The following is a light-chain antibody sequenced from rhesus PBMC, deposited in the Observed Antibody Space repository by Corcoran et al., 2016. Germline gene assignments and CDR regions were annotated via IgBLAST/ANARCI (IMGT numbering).Light chain of an antibody. CDR3: QQYYSYPFT. CDR1: QSFSSS. CDR2: SAS. J-gene: IGKJ3*01. V-gene: IGKV1-46*01. Sequence: DIQMTQSPSSLSASVGDTVTITCRASQSFSSSLAWYQQKPGKAPKLLINSASSLQSGVPSWFSGSKSGTDFTLTIISLPPEDIASYYCQQYYSYPFTFSPGTKLDIK.